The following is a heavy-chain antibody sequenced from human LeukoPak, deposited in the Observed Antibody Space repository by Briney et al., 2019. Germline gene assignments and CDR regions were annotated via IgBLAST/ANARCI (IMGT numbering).Heavy chain of an antibody. J-gene: IGHJ4*02. CDR3: AKSYYYDKLAYY. CDR2: ISYDGSNK. CDR1: GFTFSSYA. D-gene: IGHD3-22*01. Sequence: PGGSLRLSCAASGFTFSSYAMHWVRQAPGKGLEWVAVISYDGSNKYYADSVKGRFTISRDNSKNTPYLQMNSLRAEDTAVYYCAKSYYYDKLAYYWGQGTLVTVPS. V-gene: IGHV3-30*18.